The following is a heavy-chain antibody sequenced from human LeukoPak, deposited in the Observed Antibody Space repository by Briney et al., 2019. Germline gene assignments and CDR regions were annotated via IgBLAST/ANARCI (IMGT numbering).Heavy chain of an antibody. V-gene: IGHV4-34*01. CDR1: GGSFSGYY. Sequence: SETLSLTCAVYGGSFSGYYWSWIRQPPGKGLEWIGEINHSGSTNYNPSLKSRVTISVDTPKNQFSLKLSSVTAADTAVYYCARVAGTNWFDPWGQGTLVTVSS. CDR2: INHSGST. J-gene: IGHJ5*02. CDR3: ARVAGTNWFDP. D-gene: IGHD6-19*01.